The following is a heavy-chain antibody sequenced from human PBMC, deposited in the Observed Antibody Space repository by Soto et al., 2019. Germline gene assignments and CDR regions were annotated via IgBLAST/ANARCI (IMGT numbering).Heavy chain of an antibody. V-gene: IGHV3-48*03. Sequence: PGGSLRLSCAASGFTFSSYEMNWVRQAPGKGLEWVSYISSSGSTIYYADSVKGRFTISRDNAKNSLYLQMNSLRAEDTAVYYCARDPGYSGPPGSYWGQGTLVTVSS. CDR3: ARDPGYSGPPGSY. CDR1: GFTFSSYE. CDR2: ISSSGSTI. D-gene: IGHD5-12*01. J-gene: IGHJ4*02.